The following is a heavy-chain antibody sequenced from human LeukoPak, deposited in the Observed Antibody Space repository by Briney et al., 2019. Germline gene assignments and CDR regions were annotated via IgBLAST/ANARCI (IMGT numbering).Heavy chain of an antibody. CDR2: ISVYTGHT. Sequence: RASVTVSCKASGYTFTNYGISWVRQAPGQGLEWMGWISVYTGHTNYAQNLQGRISMTTDTSTSTAYMELRSLRSDDTAVYYCARAGPYYYDTSGYIPGDYWGQGTLVTVSS. CDR1: GYTFTNYG. CDR3: ARAGPYYYDTSGYIPGDY. J-gene: IGHJ4*02. V-gene: IGHV1-18*04. D-gene: IGHD3-22*01.